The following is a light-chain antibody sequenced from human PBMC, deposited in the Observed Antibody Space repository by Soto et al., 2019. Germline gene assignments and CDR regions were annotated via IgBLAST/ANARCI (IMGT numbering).Light chain of an antibody. V-gene: IGKV3-15*01. Sequence: EIVLTHSPGTLSFSPLERSTLYFRSSQSVSSDHLAWYQQKPGQAPRLLIYGASTRATGIPARFSGSGSGTEFTLTISSLQSEDFAVYYCQQYNNWPPGTFGQGTKVDIK. CDR3: QQYNNWPPGT. J-gene: IGKJ1*01. CDR2: GAS. CDR1: QSVSSD.